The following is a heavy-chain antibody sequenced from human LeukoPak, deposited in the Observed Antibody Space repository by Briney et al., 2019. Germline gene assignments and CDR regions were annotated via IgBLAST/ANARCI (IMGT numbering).Heavy chain of an antibody. Sequence: GESLKISCKGFGYSFTNYWIGWVRQMPGKGLEWMGIINPGDSDTRYSPSFQGQVTISADKSISTAYLQWTSLKASDTAMYYCARHWAVSAASNWFDPWGQGTLVTVSS. CDR1: GYSFTNYW. D-gene: IGHD6-13*01. J-gene: IGHJ5*02. CDR2: INPGDSDT. CDR3: ARHWAVSAASNWFDP. V-gene: IGHV5-51*01.